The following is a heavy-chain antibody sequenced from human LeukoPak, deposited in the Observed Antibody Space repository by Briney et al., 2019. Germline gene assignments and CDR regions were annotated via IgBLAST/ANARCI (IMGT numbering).Heavy chain of an antibody. D-gene: IGHD3-3*01. Sequence: GASVKVSCKVSGYTITELSMHWVRQAPGKGHEWMGGFDPEDGETIYAQKFQGRVTMTEDTSTDTAYMELSSLRSEDTAVYYCATGLRITIFGVVISESWFDPWGQGTLVTVSS. CDR1: GYTITELS. V-gene: IGHV1-24*01. CDR3: ATGLRITIFGVVISESWFDP. CDR2: FDPEDGET. J-gene: IGHJ5*02.